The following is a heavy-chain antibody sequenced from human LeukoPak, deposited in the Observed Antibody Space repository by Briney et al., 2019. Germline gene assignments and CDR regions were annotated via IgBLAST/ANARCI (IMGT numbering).Heavy chain of an antibody. J-gene: IGHJ5*02. V-gene: IGHV3-9*01. Sequence: GRSLRLSCAASGFTFDDYAMHWVRQAPGKGLEWVSGISWNSGSIGYADSVKGRFTISRDNAKNSLYLQMNSLRAEDTALYYCAKDSDYDILTGLLRGFDPWGQGTLVTVSS. CDR3: AKDSDYDILTGLLRGFDP. D-gene: IGHD3-9*01. CDR2: ISWNSGSI. CDR1: GFTFDDYA.